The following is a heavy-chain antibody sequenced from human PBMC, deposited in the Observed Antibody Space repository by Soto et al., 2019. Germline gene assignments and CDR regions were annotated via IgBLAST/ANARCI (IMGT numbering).Heavy chain of an antibody. CDR3: ARGPRWIVVGYYYGMDV. J-gene: IGHJ6*02. D-gene: IGHD2-15*01. V-gene: IGHV4-34*01. CDR2: INHSGST. CDR1: GGSFSGYY. Sequence: ETLSLTCAVYGGSFSGYYWSWIRQPPGKGLEWIGEINHSGSTNYNPSLKSRVTISVDTSKNQFSLKLSSVTAADTAVYYCARGPRWIVVGYYYGMDVWGQGTTVTVSS.